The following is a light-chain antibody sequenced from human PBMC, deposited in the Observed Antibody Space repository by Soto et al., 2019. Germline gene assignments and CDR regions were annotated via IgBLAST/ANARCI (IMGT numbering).Light chain of an antibody. CDR2: VAS. Sequence: DVQLTHSPSFLSASVGDRVTITCRASQDISSALAWYQQKPGKAPKVLIHVASTLQSGVPSRFSGSGSGTEFTLTINNLQPEDFATYYCQQYNSYSTFGQGTKVDIK. J-gene: IGKJ1*01. CDR1: QDISSA. CDR3: QQYNSYST. V-gene: IGKV1-9*01.